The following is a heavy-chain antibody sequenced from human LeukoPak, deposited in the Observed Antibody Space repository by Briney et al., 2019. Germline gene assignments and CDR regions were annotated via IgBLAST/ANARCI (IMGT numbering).Heavy chain of an antibody. CDR2: ISRSGSTI. CDR3: XXXXAGYYGSAPAFDY. CDR1: GFTFSSYE. J-gene: IGHJ4*02. D-gene: IGHD3-10*01. V-gene: IGHV3-48*03. Sequence: GGSLRLSCAASGFTFSSYEMNWVRQAPGKGLEWVSYISRSGSTIYYADSVKGRFTISRDNAKNSLYLQMKSLRAEDTGVYYXXXXXAGYYGSAPAFDYWGQGILVTVSS.